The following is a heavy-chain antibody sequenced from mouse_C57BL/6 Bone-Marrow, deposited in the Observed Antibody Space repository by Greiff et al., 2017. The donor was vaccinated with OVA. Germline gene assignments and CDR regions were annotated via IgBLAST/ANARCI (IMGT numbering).Heavy chain of an antibody. V-gene: IGHV1-50*01. J-gene: IGHJ3*01. Sequence: VQLQQPGAELVKPGASVKLSCKASGYTFTSYWMQWVKQRPGQGLEWIGEIDPSDSYTNYNQKFKGKSTLTVDKSSSTAYMQLSSLTSEDSAVYYCARDDYDGAWFAYWGQGTLVTVSA. CDR3: ARDDYDGAWFAY. CDR1: GYTFTSYW. CDR2: IDPSDSYT. D-gene: IGHD2-4*01.